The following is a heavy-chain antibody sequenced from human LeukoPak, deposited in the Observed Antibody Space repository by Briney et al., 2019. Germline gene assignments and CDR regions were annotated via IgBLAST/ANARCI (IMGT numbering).Heavy chain of an antibody. CDR1: GFTFSSYA. J-gene: IGHJ4*02. CDR3: ARGGRWLQFEPLDY. V-gene: IGHV3-30*04. CDR2: ISYDGSNK. D-gene: IGHD5-24*01. Sequence: GGSLRLSCAASGFTFSSYAMHWVRQAPGKGLEWVAVISYDGSNKYYADSVKGRFTISRDNSKNTLYLQMNSLRAEDTAVYYCARGGRWLQFEPLDYWGQGTLVTDSS.